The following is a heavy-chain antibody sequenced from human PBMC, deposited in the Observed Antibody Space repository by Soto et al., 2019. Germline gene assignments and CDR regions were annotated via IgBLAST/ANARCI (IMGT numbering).Heavy chain of an antibody. CDR2: ISDDGSNK. CDR3: ARGRRYCYGDYGMYV. J-gene: IGHJ6*02. CDR1: GFTFSSYA. Sequence: QVQLVESGGGVVQPGRSLRLSCAASGFTFSSYAMHWVRQAPGKGLEWVAVISDDGSNKYYADSVKGRFTIARDNSKNTMYRQMNSLRAEDTAVYYCARGRRYCYGDYGMYVGGQGTTVAVSS. V-gene: IGHV3-30-3*01. D-gene: IGHD5-18*01.